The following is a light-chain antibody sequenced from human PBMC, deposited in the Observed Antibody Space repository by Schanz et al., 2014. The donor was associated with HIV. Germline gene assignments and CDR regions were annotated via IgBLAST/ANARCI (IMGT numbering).Light chain of an antibody. CDR1: QSIGTW. V-gene: IGKV1-5*03. CDR3: QQSSEYPLT. Sequence: DIQMSQSQTALSASVGDKVTITCRASQSIGTWVAWYQQKPGKAPNLLISKASNLESGVPLRFSGSGSGTEFTLTISSLQPDDFATYYCQQSSEYPLTFGGGTKVE. J-gene: IGKJ4*01. CDR2: KAS.